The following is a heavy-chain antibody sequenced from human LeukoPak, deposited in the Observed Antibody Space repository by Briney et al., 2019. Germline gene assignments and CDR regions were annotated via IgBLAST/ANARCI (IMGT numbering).Heavy chain of an antibody. Sequence: QPGGSLRLSCAASGFTFSSYDMHWVRQATGKGLEWVSAIGIAGDTYYSGSVKGRFTISRENAKNFLYLQMNSLRAGDTAVYYCARGNILTGYDCWGQGTLDTVSS. CDR3: ARGNILTGYDC. CDR2: IGIAGDT. CDR1: GFTFSSYD. D-gene: IGHD3-9*01. V-gene: IGHV3-13*04. J-gene: IGHJ4*02.